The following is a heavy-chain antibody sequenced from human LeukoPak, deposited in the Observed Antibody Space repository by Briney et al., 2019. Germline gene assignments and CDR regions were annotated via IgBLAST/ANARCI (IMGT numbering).Heavy chain of an antibody. CDR1: GGSFSGYY. V-gene: IGHV4-34*01. CDR2: INHSGST. D-gene: IGHD1-26*01. CDR3: ARADSGSYSALDY. J-gene: IGHJ4*02. Sequence: ESSETLSLTCAVYGGSFSGYYWSWIRQPPGKGLEWIGEINHSGSTNYNPSLKSRVTISVDTSKNQFSLKLSSVTAADTAVYHCARADSGSYSALDYWGQGTLVTVSS.